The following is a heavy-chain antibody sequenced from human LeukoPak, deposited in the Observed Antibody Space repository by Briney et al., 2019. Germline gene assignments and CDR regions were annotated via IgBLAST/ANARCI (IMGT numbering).Heavy chain of an antibody. D-gene: IGHD3-10*01. J-gene: IGHJ4*02. CDR1: GFTFSSYW. CDR2: IKEDGSEK. V-gene: IGHV3-7*04. Sequence: GGSLRLSCAASGFTFSSYWMSWVRQAPGKGLEWVANIKEDGSEKYYVDSVKGRFTISRDNTKNSVYLQMSSLRAEDTAVYYCARVRITLVRGVIVFDYWGQGTLVSVSS. CDR3: ARVRITLVRGVIVFDY.